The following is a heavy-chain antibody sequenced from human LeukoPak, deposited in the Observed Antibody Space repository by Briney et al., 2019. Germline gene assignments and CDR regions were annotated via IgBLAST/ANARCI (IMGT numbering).Heavy chain of an antibody. CDR1: GGTFSSYA. CDR2: IIPILGIA. J-gene: IGHJ4*02. V-gene: IGHV1-69*04. CDR3: ASGDVAAIAARPEAFDY. Sequence: SVKVSCKASGGTFSSYAISWVRQAPGQGLEWMGRIIPILGIANYAQKFQGRVTITADKSTSTAYMELSSPRSEDTAVYYCASGDVAAIAARPEAFDYWGQGTLVTVSS. D-gene: IGHD6-6*01.